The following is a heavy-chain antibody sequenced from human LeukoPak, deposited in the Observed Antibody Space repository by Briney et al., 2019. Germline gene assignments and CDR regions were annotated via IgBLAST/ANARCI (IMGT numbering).Heavy chain of an antibody. D-gene: IGHD2-2*01. V-gene: IGHV4-30-2*01. CDR3: ARAGAEGEVVPAAIVDV. CDR1: GGSISSGGYY. CDR2: IYHSGST. J-gene: IGHJ6*04. Sequence: SQTLSLTCTVSGGSISSGGYYWSWIRQPPGKGLEWIGYIYHSGSTYYNPSLKSRVTISVDRSKNQFSLKLSSVTAADTAVYYCARAGAEGEVVPAAIVDVWGKGTTVTVSS.